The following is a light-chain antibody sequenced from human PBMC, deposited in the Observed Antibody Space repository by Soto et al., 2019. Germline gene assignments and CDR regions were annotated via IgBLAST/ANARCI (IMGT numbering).Light chain of an antibody. J-gene: IGKJ4*01. CDR3: QQYNSYPLT. CDR1: QSISSW. V-gene: IGKV1-5*03. Sequence: DIQMTQSPSTLSASVGDRVTITCRASQSISSWLAWYQQKPGKAPKPLIYKASRLESGVPSRFSGSGSGTEFTLTISSLQPDDFATYYCQQYNSYPLTFGGGTKVDIK. CDR2: KAS.